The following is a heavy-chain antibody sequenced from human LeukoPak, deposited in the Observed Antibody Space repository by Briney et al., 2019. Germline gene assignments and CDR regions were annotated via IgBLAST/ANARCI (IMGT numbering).Heavy chain of an antibody. J-gene: IGHJ6*02. CDR1: GGSLSSSSYY. CDR3: ASRVRYYDILTGDGMDV. Sequence: SETLSLTCTVSGGSLSSSSYYWGWIRQPPGKGLGWLGSIYYGGSTYYNPSLQRRLTISVDQYKNQYSLKLSSVTAADTAVYYCASRVRYYDILTGDGMDVWGQGTTVTVS. CDR2: IYYGGST. V-gene: IGHV4-39*01. D-gene: IGHD3-9*01.